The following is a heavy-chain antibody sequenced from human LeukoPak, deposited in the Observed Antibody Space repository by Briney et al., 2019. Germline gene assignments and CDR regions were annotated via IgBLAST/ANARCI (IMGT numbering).Heavy chain of an antibody. Sequence: GGSLRLSCSASSFNFKTYNINWVRQTPGKGLEWVSSISYTGTYIYYADSVKGRFTISRDNAESSVYLELNSLRAEDTAVYYCARDVGGPQGYYYYMDVWGKGTTVTVSS. D-gene: IGHD2-15*01. CDR1: SFNFKTYN. CDR2: ISYTGTYI. V-gene: IGHV3-21*01. J-gene: IGHJ6*03. CDR3: ARDVGGPQGYYYYMDV.